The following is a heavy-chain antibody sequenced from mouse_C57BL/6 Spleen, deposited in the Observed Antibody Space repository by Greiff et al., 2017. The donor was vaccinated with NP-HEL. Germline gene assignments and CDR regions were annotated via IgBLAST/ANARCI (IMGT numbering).Heavy chain of an antibody. J-gene: IGHJ3*01. Sequence: EVQLQASGPGLVKPSQSLSLTCSVTGYSITSGYYWNWIRQFPGNKLEWMGYISYDGSNNYNPSLKNRISITRDTSKNQFFLKLNSVTTEDTATYYCARDRDYYGSSFLWFAYWGQGTLVTVSA. V-gene: IGHV3-6*01. CDR1: GYSITSGYY. CDR3: ARDRDYYGSSFLWFAY. D-gene: IGHD1-1*01. CDR2: ISYDGSN.